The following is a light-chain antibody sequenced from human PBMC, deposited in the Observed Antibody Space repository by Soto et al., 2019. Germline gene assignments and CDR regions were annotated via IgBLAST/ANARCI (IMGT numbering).Light chain of an antibody. V-gene: IGKV1-5*03. CDR1: QSISSW. CDR3: QQYHSYSLT. CDR2: KAS. Sequence: DIQMTQSPSTLSASVGDRVTITCRASQSISSWLAWYQQKPGKAPKLLIYKASSLEGGVPSRFRGSGSGTDFTLTISSLQPDDFATYYCQQYHSYSLTFGGGTKVDIK. J-gene: IGKJ4*01.